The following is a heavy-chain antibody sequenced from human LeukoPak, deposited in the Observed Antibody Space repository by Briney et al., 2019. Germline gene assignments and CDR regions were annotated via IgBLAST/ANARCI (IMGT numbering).Heavy chain of an antibody. V-gene: IGHV5-51*01. D-gene: IGHD3-9*01. CDR1: GYSLTSYW. J-gene: IGHJ3*02. CDR2: IYPGDSDT. CDR3: ARTITIFTDAFDI. Sequence: GESLKISCKGSGYSLTSYWIGWVRQMPGKGLEWMGIIYPGDSDTRYSPSFQGQVTISADKSISTAYLQWSSLKASDTAMYYCARTITIFTDAFDIWGQGTMVTVSS.